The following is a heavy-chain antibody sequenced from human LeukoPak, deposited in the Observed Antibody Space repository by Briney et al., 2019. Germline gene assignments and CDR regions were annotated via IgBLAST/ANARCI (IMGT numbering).Heavy chain of an antibody. D-gene: IGHD4-17*01. CDR1: GFTFSSYA. Sequence: GSLRLSXAASGFTFSSYAMSWVRQAPGKGLEWVSAISGSGGSTYYADSVKGRFTISRDNSKNTLYLQMNSLRAEDTAVYYCAKDRSIYGDYGVMDVWGQGTTVTVSS. CDR3: AKDRSIYGDYGVMDV. J-gene: IGHJ6*02. V-gene: IGHV3-23*01. CDR2: ISGSGGST.